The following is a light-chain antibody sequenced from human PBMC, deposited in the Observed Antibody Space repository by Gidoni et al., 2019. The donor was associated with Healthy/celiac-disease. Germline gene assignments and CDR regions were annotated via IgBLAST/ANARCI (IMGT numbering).Light chain of an antibody. V-gene: IGKV3-11*01. CDR2: DAS. CDR1: QSVSSY. J-gene: IGKJ3*01. Sequence: EIVLTQSPAPLSLSPGERATLSCRASQSVSSYLAWYQQKPGQAPRLLIYDASNRATGIPARCSGSGSGTDFTLTISSLEPEDFAVYYCQQRSNWPPLFTFGPGTKVDIK. CDR3: QQRSNWPPLFT.